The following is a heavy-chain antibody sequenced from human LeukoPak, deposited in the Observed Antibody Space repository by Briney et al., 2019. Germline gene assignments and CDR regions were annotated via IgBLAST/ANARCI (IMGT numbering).Heavy chain of an antibody. CDR2: IYYSGST. V-gene: IGHV4-59*12. J-gene: IGHJ6*02. CDR1: GGSISSYY. CDR3: ARSLAYCSSTSCYALYYYYYGMDV. D-gene: IGHD2-2*01. Sequence: SETLSLTCTVSGGSISSYYWSWIRQPPGKGLEWIGYIYYSGSTNYNPSLKSRVTISVDTSKNQFSLKLSSVTAADTAVYYCARSLAYCSSTSCYALYYYYYGMDVWGQGTTVTVSS.